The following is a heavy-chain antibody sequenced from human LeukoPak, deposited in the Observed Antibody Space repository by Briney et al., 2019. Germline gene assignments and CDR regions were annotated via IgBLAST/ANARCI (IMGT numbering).Heavy chain of an antibody. CDR1: GFTFSSYW. D-gene: IGHD1-26*01. CDR3: ARLSGSYVDY. V-gene: IGHV3-7*01. CDR2: IKQDGSEK. J-gene: IGHJ4*02. Sequence: PGGSLRLPCAAPGFTFSSYWMSWVRQAPGKGLEWVANIKQDGSEKYYVDSVKGRFTISRDNAKNSLYLQMNSLRAEDTAVYYCARLSGSYVDYWGQGTLVTVSS.